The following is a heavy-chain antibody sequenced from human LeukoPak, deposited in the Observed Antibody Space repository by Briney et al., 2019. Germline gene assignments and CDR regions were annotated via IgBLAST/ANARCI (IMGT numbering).Heavy chain of an antibody. D-gene: IGHD4-17*01. Sequence: GGSLRLSCATSGFVFSDYAMTWVRQAPGKGLEWVSVISGSAYRTYDADSVRGRFTISRDNSKNTLYLQMDSLRAEDTAVYYCATPPTVTRNYWGQGTLVTVSS. CDR1: GFVFSDYA. J-gene: IGHJ4*02. CDR2: ISGSAYRT. V-gene: IGHV3-23*01. CDR3: ATPPTVTRNY.